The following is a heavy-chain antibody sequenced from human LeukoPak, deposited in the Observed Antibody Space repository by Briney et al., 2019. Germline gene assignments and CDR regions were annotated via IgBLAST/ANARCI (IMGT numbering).Heavy chain of an antibody. D-gene: IGHD2-21*02. CDR2: INQNASEI. CDR3: ATDRDNSDWQKRFDS. J-gene: IGHJ4*02. CDR1: GFTFSTYW. V-gene: IGHV3-7*01. Sequence: GGSLRLSCAASGFTFSTYWMNWYRQAPGKGLEWVGNINQNASEINYVDSVRGRFTISRDNAKNSLHLQMNSLRAEDTAVYYCATDRDNSDWQKRFDSWGQGTLVTVSS.